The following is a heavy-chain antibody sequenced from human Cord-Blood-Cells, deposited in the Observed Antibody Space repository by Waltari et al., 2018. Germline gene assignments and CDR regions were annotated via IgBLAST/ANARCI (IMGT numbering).Heavy chain of an antibody. Sequence: EVQLVESGGGLVKPGGSLRLSCAASGFTFSSYSMHWVRQAPGKGLEWVSSISSSSSYIYYADSVKGRFTISRDNAKNSLYLQMNSLRAEDTAVYYCARDQGMYYFDYWGQGTLVTVSS. CDR3: ARDQGMYYFDY. D-gene: IGHD3-10*01. V-gene: IGHV3-21*01. J-gene: IGHJ4*02. CDR1: GFTFSSYS. CDR2: ISSSSSYI.